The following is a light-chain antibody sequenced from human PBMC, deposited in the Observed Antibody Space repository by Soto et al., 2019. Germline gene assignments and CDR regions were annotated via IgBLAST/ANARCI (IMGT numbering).Light chain of an antibody. CDR2: GTS. CDR3: QQYVTTPRT. CDR1: QTVAYTS. V-gene: IGKV3-20*01. J-gene: IGKJ1*01. Sequence: EIVLTQSPGILSLSPGARATLSCRASQTVAYTSLAWYQQRPGQAPRLLIYGTSTRATGTPDRFIGSGSGTAFNLTISRREPEDFAVYYCQQYVTTPRTFGQGTKVE.